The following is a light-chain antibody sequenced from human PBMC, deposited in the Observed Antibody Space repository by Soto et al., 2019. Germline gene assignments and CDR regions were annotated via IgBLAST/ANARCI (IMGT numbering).Light chain of an antibody. V-gene: IGLV1-47*01. CDR1: NSNIGSKY. CDR3: AAWDNNLRGPA. CDR2: RNN. Sequence: QSVLTQPPSASGTPGQRVSISCSGSNSNIGSKYVYWYQQLPGTAPKLLMYRNNQRPSGVPDRFSGSKSGTSASLAISGLRSEDEADYYCAAWDNNLRGPAFGGGTKLTVL. J-gene: IGLJ2*01.